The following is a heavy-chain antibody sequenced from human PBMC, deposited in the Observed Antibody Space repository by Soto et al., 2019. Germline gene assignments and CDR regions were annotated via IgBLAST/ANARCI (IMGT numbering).Heavy chain of an antibody. Sequence: QVQLVQSGAEVKKPGASVKVSCKASGYTFTNYGISWVRQAPGQGIEWMGWINATNGNTKSAQKLQGRVTLTTDTPTSTAYMELRSLRPDDTAVYYCARDAAAGLNDCWGQGTLVTVSS. CDR3: ARDAAAGLNDC. D-gene: IGHD6-13*01. CDR2: INATNGNT. CDR1: GYTFTNYG. V-gene: IGHV1-18*01. J-gene: IGHJ4*02.